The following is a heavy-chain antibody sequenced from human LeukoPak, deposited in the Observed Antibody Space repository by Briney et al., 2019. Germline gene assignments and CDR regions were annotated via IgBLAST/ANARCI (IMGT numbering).Heavy chain of an antibody. D-gene: IGHD3-22*01. V-gene: IGHV3-66*02. J-gene: IGHJ4*02. Sequence: PGGSLRLSCAASGFTVSSNYMSWVRQAPGKGLEWVSVIYSGGSTYYADSVKSRFTISRDNSKNTLYLQMNSLRAEDTAVYYCARSKKWLFPYFDYWGQGTLVTVSS. CDR3: ARSKKWLFPYFDY. CDR1: GFTVSSNY. CDR2: IYSGGST.